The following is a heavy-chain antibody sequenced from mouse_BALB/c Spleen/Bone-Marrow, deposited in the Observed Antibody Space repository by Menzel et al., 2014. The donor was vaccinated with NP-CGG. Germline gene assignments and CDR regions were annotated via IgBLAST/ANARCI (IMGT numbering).Heavy chain of an antibody. V-gene: IGHV4-2*02. Sequence: VQLKESGGGLVQPGGSLNLSCAASGFDFSRYWMSWARQAPGKGQEWIGEINPGSSTINYTPSLKDKFIISRDNAKNTLYLQMSKVRSEDTALYYCARSGNYWYFDVWGAGTTVTVSS. D-gene: IGHD1-1*01. CDR3: ARSGNYWYFDV. J-gene: IGHJ1*01. CDR1: GFDFSRYW. CDR2: INPGSSTI.